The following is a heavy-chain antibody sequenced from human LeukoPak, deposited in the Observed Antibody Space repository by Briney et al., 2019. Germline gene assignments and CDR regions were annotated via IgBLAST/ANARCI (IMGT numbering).Heavy chain of an antibody. CDR3: AKGGAWFGEFRLDY. Sequence: PGGSLRLSCAASGFTFSSYGMHWVRQAPGKGLEWVAVISYDGSNKYYADSVKGRFTISRDNSKNTLYLQMSSLRSEDTAVYYCAKGGAWFGEFRLDYWGQGTLVTVSS. V-gene: IGHV3-30*18. D-gene: IGHD3-10*01. J-gene: IGHJ4*02. CDR1: GFTFSSYG. CDR2: ISYDGSNK.